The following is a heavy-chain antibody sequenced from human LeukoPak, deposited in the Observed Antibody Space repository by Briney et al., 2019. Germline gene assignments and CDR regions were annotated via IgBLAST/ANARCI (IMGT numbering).Heavy chain of an antibody. CDR1: GGCFSGFY. D-gene: IGHD4-11*01. J-gene: IGHJ4*02. CDR3: AIGKGTVSY. Sequence: PSETLSLTCAVSGGCFSGFYWSWIRQPPGKGLEWIGEINHSGYTNYHPSLKSQVAMSVDTSKNQFSLKLSSVTAADTPVYYCAIGKGTVSYWGQGTLVSVSS. CDR2: INHSGYT. V-gene: IGHV4-34*01.